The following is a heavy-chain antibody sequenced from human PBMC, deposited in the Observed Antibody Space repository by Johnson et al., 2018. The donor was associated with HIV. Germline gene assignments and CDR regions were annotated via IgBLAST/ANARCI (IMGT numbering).Heavy chain of an antibody. CDR3: ASNEVAYGSGINTAFDV. J-gene: IGHJ3*01. D-gene: IGHD3-10*01. V-gene: IGHV3-33*01. CDR2: IWYDGSNK. CDR1: GFTFSSYG. Sequence: VQLVESGGGVVQPGRSLRLSCAASGFTFSSYGMHWVRQAPGKGLEWVAVIWYDGSNKYYADSVKGRFTISRDNSKITLYLQMSSLRPEDTAVFYCASNEVAYGSGINTAFDVWGQGTMVAVSS.